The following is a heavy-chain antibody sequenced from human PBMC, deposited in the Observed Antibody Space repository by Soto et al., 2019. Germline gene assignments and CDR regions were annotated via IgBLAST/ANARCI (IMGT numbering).Heavy chain of an antibody. Sequence: PGGSLRLSCAASGFTFSSYSMNWVRQAPGKGLEWVSSISSSSSYIYYADSVKGRFTISRDNAKNSLYLQMNSLRAEDTAVYYCARDVDGVVMGLNWFDPWGQGTLVTVSS. J-gene: IGHJ5*02. V-gene: IGHV3-21*01. CDR2: ISSSSSYI. D-gene: IGHD3-3*01. CDR3: ARDVDGVVMGLNWFDP. CDR1: GFTFSSYS.